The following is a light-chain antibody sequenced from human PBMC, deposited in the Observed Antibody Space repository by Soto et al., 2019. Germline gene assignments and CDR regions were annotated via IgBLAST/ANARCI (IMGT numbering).Light chain of an antibody. V-gene: IGKV1-5*01. CDR2: DAS. CDR3: QQYNSYPLT. Sequence: DIQMTQSPSTLSASVRDRVTITCRASQSVSSWLGWYQQKPGKAPNLLIYDASSLESGVPSRFSGSGSGTEFTLTISSLQPDEFATYYCQQYNSYPLTFGKGTKVEIK. CDR1: QSVSSW. J-gene: IGKJ1*01.